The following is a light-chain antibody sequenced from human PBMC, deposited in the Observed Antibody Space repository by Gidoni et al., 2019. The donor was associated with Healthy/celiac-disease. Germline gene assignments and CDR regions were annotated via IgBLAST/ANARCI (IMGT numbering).Light chain of an antibody. V-gene: IGLV2-14*03. J-gene: IGLJ3*02. CDR2: DVS. CDR3: SSYTSSRGWV. CDR1: SSDVGGYNY. Sequence: QSALTQPASVSGPPGQSITISCTGTSSDVGGYNYVSWYQQHPGKAPKLMIYDVSNRPSGVSNRFSGSKSGNTASLTISGLQAEDEADYYCSSYTSSRGWVFGGGTKLTVL.